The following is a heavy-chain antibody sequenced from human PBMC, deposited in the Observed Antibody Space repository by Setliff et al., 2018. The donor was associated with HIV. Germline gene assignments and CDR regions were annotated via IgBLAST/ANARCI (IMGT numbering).Heavy chain of an antibody. CDR1: GDSISGYY. D-gene: IGHD5-18*01. CDR3: ARDGYTNGYGYYYFYMDV. V-gene: IGHV4-59*12. Sequence: SETLSLTCTVSGDSISGYYWSWIRQSPGKRLEWIGFIYETGSTYYNPSLKSRVSISIDTSKNQFSLKLSSVTAADTAVYFCARDGYTNGYGYYYFYMDVWGKGTTVTVSS. J-gene: IGHJ6*03. CDR2: IYETGST.